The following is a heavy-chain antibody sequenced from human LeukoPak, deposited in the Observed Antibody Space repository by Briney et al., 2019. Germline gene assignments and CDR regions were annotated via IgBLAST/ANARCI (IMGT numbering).Heavy chain of an antibody. Sequence: GGSLRLSCAASGFTFSSYAMHWVRQAPGKGLEWVAVISYDGSNKYYADSVKGRFTISRDNSKNTLYLQMNSLRAEDTAVYYCAREGGVVVPAAPFDYWGQGTLVTVSS. CDR3: AREGGVVVPAAPFDY. D-gene: IGHD2-2*01. V-gene: IGHV3-30-3*01. CDR2: ISYDGSNK. CDR1: GFTFSSYA. J-gene: IGHJ4*02.